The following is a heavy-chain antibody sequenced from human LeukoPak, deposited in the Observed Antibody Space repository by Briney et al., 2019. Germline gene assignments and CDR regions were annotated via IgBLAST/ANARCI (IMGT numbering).Heavy chain of an antibody. CDR3: ARGSGSFGY. Sequence: SETLSLTCTVSGGSISSSSYYWGWIRQPPGKGLEWIGGIYYSGSTYYNPSLKSRVTISVDTSKNQFSLKLSSVTAADTAVYYCARGSGSFGYWGQGTLVTVSS. V-gene: IGHV4-39*07. CDR1: GGSISSSSYY. D-gene: IGHD3-10*01. CDR2: IYYSGST. J-gene: IGHJ4*02.